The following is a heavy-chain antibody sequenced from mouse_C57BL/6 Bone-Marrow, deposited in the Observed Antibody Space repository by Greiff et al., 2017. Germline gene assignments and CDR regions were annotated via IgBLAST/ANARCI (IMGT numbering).Heavy chain of an antibody. CDR1: GYTFTEYT. J-gene: IGHJ1*03. D-gene: IGHD1-1*01. V-gene: IGHV1-62-2*01. CDR3: ARHEPYYYGISYEYFDV. Sequence: QVQLQQSGAELVKPGASVKLSCKASGYTFTEYTIHWVKQRSGQGLEWIGWFYPGSGSIKYNERFKDKATLTADKSSSTVYMELSRLTSEDSAVYFCARHEPYYYGISYEYFDVWGTGTTVTVSS. CDR2: FYPGSGSI.